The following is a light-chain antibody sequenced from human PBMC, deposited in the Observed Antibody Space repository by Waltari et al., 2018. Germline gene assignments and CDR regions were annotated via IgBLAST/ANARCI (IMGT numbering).Light chain of an antibody. Sequence: IMLTQSPGTLSLSPGERATLSCRASQSISQYLAWYQQKPGQAPRLLIYDASSRATGIPDRFSGSGSGTDFSLTISRLEPEDSAVYYCQKYGSLPATFGQGTKVEIK. J-gene: IGKJ1*01. CDR2: DAS. CDR3: QKYGSLPAT. CDR1: QSISQY. V-gene: IGKV3-20*01.